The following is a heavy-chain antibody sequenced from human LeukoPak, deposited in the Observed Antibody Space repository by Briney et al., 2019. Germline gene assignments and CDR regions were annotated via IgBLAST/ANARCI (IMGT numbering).Heavy chain of an antibody. V-gene: IGHV3-23*01. CDR2: ISGSGGST. J-gene: IGHJ4*02. D-gene: IGHD2-15*01. CDR3: AKGAIGYCSGGSCYNFDY. Sequence: PGGSLRLSCAASGFTFSSYAMSWVRQAPGKGLEWVSAISGSGGSTYYADSVKGRFTISRDNSKNTLYLQMNSLRAEDTAVYYCAKGAIGYCSGGSCYNFDYWGQGTLVTASS. CDR1: GFTFSSYA.